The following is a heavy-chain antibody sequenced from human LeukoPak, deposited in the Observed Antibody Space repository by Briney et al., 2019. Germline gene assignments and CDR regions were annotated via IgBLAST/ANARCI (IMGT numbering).Heavy chain of an antibody. D-gene: IGHD6-19*01. CDR3: ARVAVARLAYFDY. Sequence: SETLSLTCGVSGGSISNTNWWSWVRQPPGKGLEWIGEIYHSGSTNYNPSLKSRVTISVDKSKNQFSLKLSSVTAADTAMYYCARVAVARLAYFDYWGQGTLVTVSS. CDR2: IYHSGST. J-gene: IGHJ4*02. CDR1: GGSISNTNW. V-gene: IGHV4-4*02.